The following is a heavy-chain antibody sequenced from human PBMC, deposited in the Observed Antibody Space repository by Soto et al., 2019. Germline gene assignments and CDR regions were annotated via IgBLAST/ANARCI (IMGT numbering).Heavy chain of an antibody. CDR1: GFTFSDYY. D-gene: IGHD3-16*01. CDR3: ARDWATNFDY. CDR2: ISYDGSNK. V-gene: IGHV3-30-3*01. J-gene: IGHJ4*02. Sequence: GGSLRLSCAASGFTFSDYYMSWIRQAPGKGLEWVAVISYDGSNKYYADSVKGRFTISRDNSKNTLYLQMNSLRAEDTAVYYCARDWATNFDYWGQGTLVTVSS.